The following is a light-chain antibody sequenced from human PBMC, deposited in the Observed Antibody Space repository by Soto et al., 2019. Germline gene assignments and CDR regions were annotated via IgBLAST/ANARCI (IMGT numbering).Light chain of an antibody. CDR3: QQCSSYYT. CDR1: QGINTW. J-gene: IGKJ5*01. CDR2: KAS. V-gene: IGKV1-5*03. Sequence: DIQMTQSPSSVSASVGDRVTITCRASQGINTWLAWYQQRPGKAPKLLIYKASTLKSGVPSRFSGSGSGTEFTLTISSLQPDDFATYYCQQCSSYYTFGQGTRLEIK.